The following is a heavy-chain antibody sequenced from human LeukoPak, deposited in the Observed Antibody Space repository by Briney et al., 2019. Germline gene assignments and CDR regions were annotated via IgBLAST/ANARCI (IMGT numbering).Heavy chain of an antibody. CDR1: GYTFTDYY. Sequence: ASVKVSCKASGYTFTDYYMHWVRQAPGQGLEWMGWINPNTGGTNYAQKFQGRVTMTRDTSISTGCMELSRLRSDDTAVYYCAGGKCGYHLYWGQGTLVTVSS. V-gene: IGHV1-2*02. CDR2: INPNTGGT. CDR3: AGGKCGYHLY. D-gene: IGHD5-18*01. J-gene: IGHJ1*01.